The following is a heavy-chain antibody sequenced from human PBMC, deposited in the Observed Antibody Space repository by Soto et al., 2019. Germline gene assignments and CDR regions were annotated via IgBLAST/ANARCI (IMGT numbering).Heavy chain of an antibody. V-gene: IGHV4-59*08. J-gene: IGHJ5*01. CDR3: ARLGGFYQSLDS. CDR1: GGSISSYY. CDR2: TYYTGTT. Sequence: PSETLSLTCAVYGGSISSYYWSWIRQPPGKGLEWIGYTYYTGTTTYNPSIKSRVTISVDSSKNQFSLNLTSVSAADTAVYYCARLGGFYQSLDSWGQGTLVTVSS. D-gene: IGHD3-22*01.